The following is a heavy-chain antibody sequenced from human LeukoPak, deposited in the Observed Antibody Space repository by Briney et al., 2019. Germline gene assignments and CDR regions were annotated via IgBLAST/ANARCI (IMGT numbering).Heavy chain of an antibody. CDR1: GYSFSDYW. J-gene: IGHJ4*02. CDR2: IYHDDSDT. D-gene: IGHD3-22*01. V-gene: IGHV5-51*01. CDR3: AKYYYDRSVGTIDY. Sequence: GESLKTPGKRFGYSFSDYWIAWARQIPGKGLGWIGIIYHDDSDTRYSRSFQGQVTFSADKSTSTAHLQWSSLKASDTAMYYCAKYYYDRSVGTIDYWGEGTLVTVSS.